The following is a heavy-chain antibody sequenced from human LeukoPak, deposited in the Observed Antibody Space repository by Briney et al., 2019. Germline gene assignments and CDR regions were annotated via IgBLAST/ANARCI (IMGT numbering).Heavy chain of an antibody. Sequence: GGSLRLSCAASGFTFTSYWMTWVRQAPGKGLEWVSVIYSDGSTYYADSVKGRFTISRDSSKNTLYLQMNSLRAEDTAVYYCARDGGYSSSWYDCWGQGTLVTVSS. J-gene: IGHJ5*01. CDR3: ARDGGYSSSWYDC. D-gene: IGHD6-13*01. V-gene: IGHV3-66*01. CDR1: GFTFTSYW. CDR2: IYSDGST.